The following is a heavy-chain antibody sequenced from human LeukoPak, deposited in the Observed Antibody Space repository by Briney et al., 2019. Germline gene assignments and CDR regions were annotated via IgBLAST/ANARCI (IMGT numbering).Heavy chain of an antibody. CDR1: GDSVSSNSAA. J-gene: IGHJ5*01. Sequence: SQTLSLTCAISGDSVSSNSAAWNWIRQSPSRGLEWLGRTYYRSKWYSDYAVSVKSRITISPDTSKNQFSLQLNSVTPEDTAVYARSFLSSAADTNNWFDSWGQGTLVTVSS. D-gene: IGHD6-13*01. CDR3: SFLSSAADTNNWFDS. CDR2: TYYRSKWYS. V-gene: IGHV6-1*01.